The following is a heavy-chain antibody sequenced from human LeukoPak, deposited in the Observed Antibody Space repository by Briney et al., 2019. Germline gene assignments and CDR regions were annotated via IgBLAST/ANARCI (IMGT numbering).Heavy chain of an antibody. Sequence: PGGSLRLSCAASGFNFSSYSMNLVRQAPGKGLEWVSSNSSSSSFRYYADSVKGRFTISRDNAKNSLYLQMNSLRAEDTAVYYCARESSGYFYWGQGTLVTVSS. CDR3: ARESSGYFY. J-gene: IGHJ4*02. V-gene: IGHV3-21*01. D-gene: IGHD3-22*01. CDR1: GFNFSSYS. CDR2: NSSSSSFR.